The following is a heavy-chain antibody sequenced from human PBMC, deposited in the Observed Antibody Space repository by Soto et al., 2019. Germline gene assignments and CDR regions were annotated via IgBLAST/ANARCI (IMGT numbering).Heavy chain of an antibody. CDR1: GFTFTNYA. D-gene: IGHD3-3*01. V-gene: IGHV3-23*01. Sequence: PGGSLRLSCTASGFTFTNYAMSWVRQSPGKGLEWVSAISGSGGSTYYAASVKGRVTISTDNSKNTPSLQMNSLRAEDTAVYYCAQPHWSGFYIWPYFFDYWGHGTLVTVSS. CDR3: AQPHWSGFYIWPYFFDY. CDR2: ISGSGGST. J-gene: IGHJ4*01.